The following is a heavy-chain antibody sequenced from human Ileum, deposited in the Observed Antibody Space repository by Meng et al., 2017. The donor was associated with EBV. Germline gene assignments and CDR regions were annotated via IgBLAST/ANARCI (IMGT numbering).Heavy chain of an antibody. CDR2: TSHSGST. J-gene: IGHJ4*02. CDR3: ASSDYYRSDY. Sequence: QVQLQESGPGLVKPSETRSLTCAVAGGSISRSDWWSWVRQPPGKGLEWIGETSHSGSTNYSPSLKSRVTISLDKSKIQLSLKLNSVTAADTAVYYCASSDYYRSDYWGQGTLVTASS. CDR1: GGSISRSDW. V-gene: IGHV4-4*02. D-gene: IGHD3-22*01.